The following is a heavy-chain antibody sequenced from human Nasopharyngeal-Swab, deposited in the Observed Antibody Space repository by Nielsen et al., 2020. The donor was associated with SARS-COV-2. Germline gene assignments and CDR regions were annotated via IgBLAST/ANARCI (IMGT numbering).Heavy chain of an antibody. V-gene: IGHV1-2*06. CDR2: INPNSGGT. Sequence: ASLKVSCKASAYTFTGYYMHWVRQAPGQGLVWMVRINPNSGGTNYSQKFQGRVTMTRDTSISTAYMELSRLRSDDTAVYYCSRSPRQGYCSGGSCPPWGWFDPWGQGTLVTVSS. CDR1: AYTFTGYY. J-gene: IGHJ5*02. CDR3: SRSPRQGYCSGGSCPPWGWFDP. D-gene: IGHD2-15*01.